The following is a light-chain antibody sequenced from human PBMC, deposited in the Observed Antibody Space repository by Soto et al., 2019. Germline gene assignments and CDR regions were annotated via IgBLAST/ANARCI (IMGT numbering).Light chain of an antibody. CDR2: DAS. J-gene: IGKJ1*01. CDR3: QQRLNWPPG. V-gene: IGKV3-11*01. Sequence: EIVLTQSPATLSLSPGERATLSCRASQSVNNYLHWYQQKPGQSPRLLIFDASNRASGVPARFSGSGSGTDFTLTISDLEPADFGLYYCQQRLNWPPGFGQGTKVDIK. CDR1: QSVNNY.